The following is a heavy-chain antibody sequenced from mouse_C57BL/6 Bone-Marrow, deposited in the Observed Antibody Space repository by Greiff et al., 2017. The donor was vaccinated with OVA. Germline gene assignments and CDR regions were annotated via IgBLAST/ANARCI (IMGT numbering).Heavy chain of an antibody. CDR1: GFNIKDDY. CDR2: IDPENGDT. D-gene: IGHD1-1*01. CDR3: TPVITTVVATGVDY. V-gene: IGHV14-4*01. J-gene: IGHJ2*01. Sequence: EVQLQQSGAELVRPGASVKLSCTASGFNIKDDYMHWVKQRPEQGLEWIGWIDPENGDTEYASKFQGKATITADTSSNTAYLQLSSLTSEDTAVYYCTPVITTVVATGVDYWGQGTTLTVSS.